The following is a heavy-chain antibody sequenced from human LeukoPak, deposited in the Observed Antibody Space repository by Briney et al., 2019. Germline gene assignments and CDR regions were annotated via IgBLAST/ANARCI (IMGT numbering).Heavy chain of an antibody. Sequence: GESLKISCKGSGYSFTNYWIGWVRQMPGEGLEWVGILYPGDSDTRYSPSFQGQVTISADKSISTAYLQWSSLKASDTAMYYCARLAMESGDGYDYRWFDPWGQGTLVTVSS. CDR1: GYSFTNYW. CDR2: LYPGDSDT. CDR3: ARLAMESGDGYDYRWFDP. D-gene: IGHD5-24*01. V-gene: IGHV5-51*01. J-gene: IGHJ5*02.